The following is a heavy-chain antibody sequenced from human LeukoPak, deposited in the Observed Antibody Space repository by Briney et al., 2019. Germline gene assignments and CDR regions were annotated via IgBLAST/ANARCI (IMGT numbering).Heavy chain of an antibody. CDR1: GYSFTTYW. D-gene: IGHD5-18*01. J-gene: IGHJ4*02. Sequence: GESLKISCKVSGYSFTTYWIGWVRQMPGKGLEWMGIIYPRDSDTRYSPSFQGQVTISADKSISTAYLQWSSLKASDTAIYYCAXXRDTPMAVDYWGQGTLVTVSS. CDR3: AXXRDTPMAVDY. CDR2: IYPRDSDT. V-gene: IGHV5-51*01.